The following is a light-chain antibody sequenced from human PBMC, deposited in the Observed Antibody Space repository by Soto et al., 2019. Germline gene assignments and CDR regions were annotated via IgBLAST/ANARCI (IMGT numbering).Light chain of an antibody. J-gene: IGLJ1*01. Sequence: QSVLTQPASLSGSPGQSITISCTGTSGDVGGYNYVSWYQHHPGKGPKVMIYEVNRRPSGVSNRFSGSKSGNTASLTISGLQAEDEADYYCSSYTSSTTYVFGTGTKLTVL. CDR2: EVN. CDR3: SSYTSSTTYV. CDR1: SGDVGGYNY. V-gene: IGLV2-14*01.